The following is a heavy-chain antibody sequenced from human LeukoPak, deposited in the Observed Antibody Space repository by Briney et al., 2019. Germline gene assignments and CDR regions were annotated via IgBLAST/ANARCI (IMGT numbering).Heavy chain of an antibody. CDR3: ARGREVYYDILTGYSQPDMPNDY. Sequence: GGSLRLSCAASGFTFSSYWMHWVSQAPGKGLVWVSRINSDGSSTSYADSVKGRFTISRDNAKNTLYLQMNSLRAEDTAVYYCARGREVYYDILTGYSQPDMPNDYWGQGTLVTVSS. V-gene: IGHV3-74*01. CDR1: GFTFSSYW. J-gene: IGHJ4*02. D-gene: IGHD3-9*01. CDR2: INSDGSST.